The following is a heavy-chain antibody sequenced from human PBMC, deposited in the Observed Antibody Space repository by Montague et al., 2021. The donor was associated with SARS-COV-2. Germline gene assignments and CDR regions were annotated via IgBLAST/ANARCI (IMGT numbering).Heavy chain of an antibody. D-gene: IGHD3-10*01. CDR2: ISSSGSTI. V-gene: IGHV3-48*03. Sequence: SLRLSCAASGFTFSSYEMNWVRQAPGKGLEWVSYISSSGSTIYYADSVKGRFTISRENAKNSLYLQMNSLRAEDTAVYYCARDEGVKYGSGDYYGMDVWGQGTTVTVSS. CDR3: ARDEGVKYGSGDYYGMDV. CDR1: GFTFSSYE. J-gene: IGHJ6*02.